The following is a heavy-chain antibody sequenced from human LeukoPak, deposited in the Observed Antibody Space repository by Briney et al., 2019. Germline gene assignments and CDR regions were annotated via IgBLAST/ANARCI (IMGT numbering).Heavy chain of an antibody. CDR1: GYTFTSYY. CDR2: INPNSGGT. Sequence: ASVKVSCKASGYTFTSYYMHWVRQAPGQGLEWMGWINPNSGGTYYAQKFQGRVTMTSDTSISSAYMELSRLRSDDRAVYYCARGHYDFWSGIQAYWGHGTLVTVSS. CDR3: ARGHYDFWSGIQAY. D-gene: IGHD3-3*01. J-gene: IGHJ4*01. V-gene: IGHV1-2*02.